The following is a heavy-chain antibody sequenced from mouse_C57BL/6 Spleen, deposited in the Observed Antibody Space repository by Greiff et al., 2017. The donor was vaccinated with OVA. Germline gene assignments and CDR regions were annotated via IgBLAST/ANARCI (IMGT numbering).Heavy chain of an antibody. Sequence: VQGVESGAELARPGASVKLSCKASGYTFTSYGISWVKQRTGQGLEWIGEIYPRSGNTYYNEKFKGKATLTADKSSSTAYMELRSLTSEDSAVYFCARDYDYPYYYAMDYWGQGTSVTVSS. D-gene: IGHD2-4*01. V-gene: IGHV1-81*01. CDR3: ARDYDYPYYYAMDY. CDR2: IYPRSGNT. J-gene: IGHJ4*01. CDR1: GYTFTSYG.